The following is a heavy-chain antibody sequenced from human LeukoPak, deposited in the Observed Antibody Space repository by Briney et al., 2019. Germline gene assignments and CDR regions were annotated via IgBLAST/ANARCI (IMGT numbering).Heavy chain of an antibody. CDR2: IGSSGSTI. D-gene: IGHD6-19*01. CDR1: GFTFSSYE. Sequence: QTGGSLRLSCAASGFTFSSYEMNWVRQAPGKGLEWVSYIGSSGSTIYYADSVKGRFTIPRDNAKNSLYLQMNSLRAEDTAVYYCATAVPFDYWGQGTLVTVSS. V-gene: IGHV3-48*03. J-gene: IGHJ4*02. CDR3: ATAVPFDY.